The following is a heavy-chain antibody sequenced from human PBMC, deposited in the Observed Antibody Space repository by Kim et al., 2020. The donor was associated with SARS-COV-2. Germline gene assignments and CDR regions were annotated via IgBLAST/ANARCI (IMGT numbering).Heavy chain of an antibody. J-gene: IGHJ6*02. Sequence: ASVKVSCKASGYTFTSYYMHWVRQAPGQGLEWMGIINPSGGSTSYAQKFQGRVTMTRDTSTSTVYMELSSLRSEDTAVYYCARTGTNMYQLLLPYSNYGMDVWGQGTTVTVSS. CDR2: INPSGGST. V-gene: IGHV1-46*01. D-gene: IGHD2-2*01. CDR3: ARTGTNMYQLLLPYSNYGMDV. CDR1: GYTFTSYY.